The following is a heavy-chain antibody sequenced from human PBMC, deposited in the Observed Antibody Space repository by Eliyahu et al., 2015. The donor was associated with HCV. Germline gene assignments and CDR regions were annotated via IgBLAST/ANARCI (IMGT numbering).Heavy chain of an antibody. V-gene: IGHV3-23*01. CDR3: AKSAQNVDTTLVFLDY. Sequence: EVQLLESGGGLVQPGGSLRLSCAASGIXFNKHALSWVRQAPGKGLEWVSSISGSGQATFYADSMRGRFTISRDNSKNTLYLHMSSLRADDTAIYYCAKSAQNVDTTLVFLDYWGQGALVTVSS. CDR2: ISGSGQAT. J-gene: IGHJ4*02. CDR1: GIXFNKHA. D-gene: IGHD5-18*01.